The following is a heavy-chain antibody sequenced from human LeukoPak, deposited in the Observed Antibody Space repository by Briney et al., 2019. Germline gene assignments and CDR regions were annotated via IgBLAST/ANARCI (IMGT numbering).Heavy chain of an antibody. CDR1: GYTFTSYG. J-gene: IGHJ4*02. CDR3: ARDLRTASIPYGDYMYYFDY. CDR2: INPNSGGT. V-gene: IGHV1-2*02. D-gene: IGHD4-17*01. Sequence: ASVKVSCKASGYTFTSYGISWVRQAPGQGLEWMGWINPNSGGTNYAQKFQGRVTMTRDTSISTAYMELSRLRSDDTAVYYCARDLRTASIPYGDYMYYFDYWGQGTLVTVSS.